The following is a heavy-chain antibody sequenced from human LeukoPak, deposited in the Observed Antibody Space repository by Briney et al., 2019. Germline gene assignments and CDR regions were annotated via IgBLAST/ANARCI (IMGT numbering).Heavy chain of an antibody. CDR3: ARGRRYCSSTSCYYFDY. CDR2: MNPNSGNT. CDR1: GYTFTSYD. D-gene: IGHD2-2*01. V-gene: IGHV1-8*01. Sequence: ASVKVSCKASGYTFTSYDINWVRQATGQGHEWVGWMNPNSGNTGYAQKYQGRVTMTMNTSISTAYMELSSLRSEDTAVYYCARGRRYCSSTSCYYFDYWGQGTLVTVSS. J-gene: IGHJ4*02.